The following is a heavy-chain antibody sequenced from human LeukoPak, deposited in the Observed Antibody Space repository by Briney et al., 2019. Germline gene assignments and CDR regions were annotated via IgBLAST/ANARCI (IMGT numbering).Heavy chain of an antibody. Sequence: GGSLRLSCAASGIIFRSYAMSWVRQARGKGLEWVSAINGDGSSTYYADSVKGRFTISRDNSNNTLFLQMNSLRVEDTAVYYCAKWGAQSGSYRVVDSWGRGTLVTVSS. CDR2: INGDGSST. CDR1: GIIFRSYA. CDR3: AKWGAQSGSYRVVDS. V-gene: IGHV3-23*01. J-gene: IGHJ4*02. D-gene: IGHD3-10*01.